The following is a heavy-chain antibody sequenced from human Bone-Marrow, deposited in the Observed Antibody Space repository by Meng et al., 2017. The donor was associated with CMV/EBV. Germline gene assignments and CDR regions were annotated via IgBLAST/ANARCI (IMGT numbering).Heavy chain of an antibody. Sequence: GGSLRLSCAASGFTFSSYWMHWVRQAPGKGLVWVSRINSDGSSTSYADSVKGRFTISRDNSKNTLYLQMNSLRAEDTGVYYCAKVEGSYAADYWGQGTLVTFSS. CDR1: GFTFSSYW. V-gene: IGHV3-74*01. D-gene: IGHD3-16*01. CDR2: INSDGSST. J-gene: IGHJ4*02. CDR3: AKVEGSYAADY.